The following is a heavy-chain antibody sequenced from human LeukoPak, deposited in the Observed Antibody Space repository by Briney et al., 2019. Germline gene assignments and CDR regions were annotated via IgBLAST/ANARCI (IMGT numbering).Heavy chain of an antibody. CDR1: GYTFTSYD. CDR2: MNPNSGNT. J-gene: IGHJ4*02. CDR3: ARGIRGREKANAVLYYFDY. Sequence: ASVKVSCKGSGYTFTSYDINWVRQATGQGLEWMGWMNPNSGNTGYAQKFQGRVTMTRNTSISTAYMELSSLRSEDTAVYYCARGIRGREKANAVLYYFDYWGQGTLVTVSS. D-gene: IGHD4/OR15-4a*01. V-gene: IGHV1-8*01.